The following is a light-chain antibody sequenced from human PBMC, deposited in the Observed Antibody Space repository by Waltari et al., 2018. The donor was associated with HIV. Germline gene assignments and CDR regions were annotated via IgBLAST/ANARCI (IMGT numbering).Light chain of an antibody. V-gene: IGLV2-11*01. CDR1: SSDVGGYNY. CDR2: DVS. Sequence: QSALTQPRSVSGSPGQSVTISCTGTSSDVGGYNYVSWYQQHPGKAPKLVIYDVSKRPSGVPDRFSGSKSANTASPTISGLQAEDEADYYCCSYAGSYTYVFGTGTKVTVL. CDR3: CSYAGSYTYV. J-gene: IGLJ1*01.